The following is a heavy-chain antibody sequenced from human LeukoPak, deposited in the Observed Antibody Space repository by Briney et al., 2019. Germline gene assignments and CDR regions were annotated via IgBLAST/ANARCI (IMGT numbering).Heavy chain of an antibody. V-gene: IGHV1-58*02. Sequence: GASVKVSCKASGFTFTSSAMEWVRQARGQRLEWIGWIVVGSGNTNYAQKFQERVTITRDMSTSTAYMELSSLRSEDTAVYYCAAAPSWFGEPIIDSWGQGTLVTVSS. CDR3: AAAPSWFGEPIIDS. D-gene: IGHD3-10*01. J-gene: IGHJ4*02. CDR2: IVVGSGNT. CDR1: GFTFTSSA.